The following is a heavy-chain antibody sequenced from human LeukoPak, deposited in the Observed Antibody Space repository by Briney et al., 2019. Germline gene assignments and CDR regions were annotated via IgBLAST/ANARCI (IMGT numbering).Heavy chain of an antibody. V-gene: IGHV1-69*05. J-gene: IGHJ4*02. CDR2: IIPIFGTT. D-gene: IGHD3-3*01. CDR3: ARDDFWSGYPDY. CDR1: GGTFSSYA. Sequence: GASVKVSCKASGGTFSSYAISWVRQAPGQGLEWMGGIIPIFGTTNYAQKFQGRVTITTDESTSTAYMELSSLRSEDTAVYYCARDDFWSGYPDYWGQGTLVTVSS.